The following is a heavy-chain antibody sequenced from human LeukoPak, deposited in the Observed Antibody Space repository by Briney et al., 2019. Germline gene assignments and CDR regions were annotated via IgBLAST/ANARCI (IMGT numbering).Heavy chain of an antibody. V-gene: IGHV1-18*01. Sequence: ASVKVSCKASGYTFTSYGISWVRQAPGQGLEWMGWISAYNGNTNYAQKLQGRVTMTTDTSTSTAYMELRSLRSDDTAVYYCARDLWSHYYGSGSYYNSPEYFQHWGQGTLVTVSS. CDR2: ISAYNGNT. CDR1: GYTFTSYG. D-gene: IGHD3-10*01. CDR3: ARDLWSHYYGSGSYYNSPEYFQH. J-gene: IGHJ1*01.